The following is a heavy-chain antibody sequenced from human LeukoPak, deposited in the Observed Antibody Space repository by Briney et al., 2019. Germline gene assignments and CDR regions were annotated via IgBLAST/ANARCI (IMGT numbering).Heavy chain of an antibody. J-gene: IGHJ4*02. D-gene: IGHD3-3*01. CDR2: IYDTGST. V-gene: IGHV4-39*01. CDR3: QSRFLEWLLGY. Sequence: SETLSLTCTVSGDSIRSNNYYWGWIRQPPGTGLEWIGSIYDTGSTFYNPSLKSRVIISVDTSKNQFSLKLSSVTAADTAVYYCQSRFLEWLLGYWGQGTLVTVSS. CDR1: GDSIRSNNYY.